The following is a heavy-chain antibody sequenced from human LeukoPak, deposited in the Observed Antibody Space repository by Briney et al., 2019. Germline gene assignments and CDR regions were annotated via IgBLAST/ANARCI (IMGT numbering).Heavy chain of an antibody. J-gene: IGHJ4*02. CDR1: GGSISSYY. CDR3: ARDQGSSWFYY. CDR2: IYYSGST. D-gene: IGHD6-13*01. V-gene: IGHV4-59*01. Sequence: PSETLSLTCTASGGSISSYYWSWIRQPPREGLEWIAYIYYSGSTNYNPSLKSRVTISIDTSKNQCSLTLRSVTAGVTAVYYCARDQGSSWFYYWGQGTLVTVSS.